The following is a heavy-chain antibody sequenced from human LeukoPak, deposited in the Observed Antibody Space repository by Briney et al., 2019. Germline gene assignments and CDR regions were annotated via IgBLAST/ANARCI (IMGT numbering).Heavy chain of an antibody. CDR1: GYIFTDYF. CDR3: SRAGHSYGDLDY. J-gene: IGHJ4*02. Sequence: ASVKVSCKASGYIFTDYFLHWVRQAPGQGLEWMGRINPNSGGTNSAQEFQGRVSMTRDMSISTAYMELSRLTSDDTALYYCSRAGHSYGDLDYWGQGTLVTVSS. D-gene: IGHD5-18*01. CDR2: INPNSGGT. V-gene: IGHV1-2*02.